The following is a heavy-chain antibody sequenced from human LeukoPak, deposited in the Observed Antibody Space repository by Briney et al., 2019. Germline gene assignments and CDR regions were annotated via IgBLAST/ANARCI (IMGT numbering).Heavy chain of an antibody. CDR1: GYSFTDYY. CDR2: INPNSGGT. CDR3: ARGRVHGSGAFDI. D-gene: IGHD3-10*01. J-gene: IGHJ3*02. Sequence: GASVKVSCKTSGYSFTDYYMHWVRQAPGQGLEWMGWINPNSGGTGSAQKFQGRVTMTRDTSISTAYMELSRLRSDDTAVYYCARGRVHGSGAFDIWGQGTMVTVSS. V-gene: IGHV1-2*02.